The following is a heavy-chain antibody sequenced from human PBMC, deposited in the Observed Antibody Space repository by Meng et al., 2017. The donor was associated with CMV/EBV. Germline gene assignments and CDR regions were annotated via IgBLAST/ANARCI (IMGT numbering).Heavy chain of an antibody. CDR1: GYTFNNFG. CDR3: ARVGQHYDFRSGDYRAVVMDV. J-gene: IGHJ6*02. Sequence: ASVKVSCKASGYTFNNFGISWVRQAPGQGLEWVGWISAQIGKTNYAQRLQDRLTMTTDSSTSTSYMEVRSLRSDDTAVYYCARVGQHYDFRSGDYRAVVMDVWGQGTTVTVSS. D-gene: IGHD3-3*01. V-gene: IGHV1-18*01. CDR2: ISAQIGKT.